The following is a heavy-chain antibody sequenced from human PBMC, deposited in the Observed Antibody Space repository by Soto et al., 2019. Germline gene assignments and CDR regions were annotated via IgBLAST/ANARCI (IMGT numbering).Heavy chain of an antibody. J-gene: IGHJ4*02. CDR2: ISTNNDAI. V-gene: IGHV3-48*01. D-gene: IGHD3-10*01. CDR3: ASVLGSRRSGSYPSY. CDR1: GFSISDCS. Sequence: EVQLVESGGCLVQPGGSLRLSCAASGFSISDCSMNWVRRAPGKGLEWISYISTNNDAIYYADSVKGRFTISRDNAKNSLYLQMNSLRAEDTALYYCASVLGSRRSGSYPSYWGQGTLVTVSS.